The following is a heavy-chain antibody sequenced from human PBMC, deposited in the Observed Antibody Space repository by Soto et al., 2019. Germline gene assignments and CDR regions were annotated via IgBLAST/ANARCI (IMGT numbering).Heavy chain of an antibody. CDR2: ISPYNDYT. D-gene: IGHD3-16*01. Sequence: QVQLAQSANEVKKPGASVRVSCKAAGYTFIRYGIAWVRQAPGQGLEWMGWISPYNDYTVYAPKVQGRVSMTADTCTRTVYMNLRGMKSDDTAVYYCARGGYYDNSWGKLSHYGLDVWGQGTSVSVSS. CDR1: GYTFIRYG. CDR3: ARGGYYDNSWGKLSHYGLDV. V-gene: IGHV1-18*01. J-gene: IGHJ6*02.